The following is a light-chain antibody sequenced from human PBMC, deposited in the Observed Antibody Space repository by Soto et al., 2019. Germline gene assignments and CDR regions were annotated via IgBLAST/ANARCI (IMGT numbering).Light chain of an antibody. CDR3: QRYNSGPNT. Sequence: DIQMTQSPSSLSASVGDRVTITCRASQGISSYLAWYQQKPGKVPKLLIYGASTLHSGVPSRFSGSGSGTDFTLTINSLQPEDVATYYCQRYNSGPNTFGPGTKVDIK. V-gene: IGKV1-27*01. CDR1: QGISSY. J-gene: IGKJ3*01. CDR2: GAS.